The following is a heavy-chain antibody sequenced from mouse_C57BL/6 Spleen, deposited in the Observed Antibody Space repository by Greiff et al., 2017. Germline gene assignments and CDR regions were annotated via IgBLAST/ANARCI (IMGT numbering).Heavy chain of an antibody. V-gene: IGHV1-52*01. CDR2: IDPSDSET. Sequence: QVQLQQPGAELVRPGSSVKLSCKASGYTFTSYWVHWVKQRPIQGLEWIGNIDPSDSETNYNQKFKDKATLTVDKSSSTAYMQLSSLTSEDSAVYYCARWEDFTTVGRFAYWGQGTLVTVSA. CDR3: ARWEDFTTVGRFAY. J-gene: IGHJ3*01. D-gene: IGHD1-1*01. CDR1: GYTFTSYW.